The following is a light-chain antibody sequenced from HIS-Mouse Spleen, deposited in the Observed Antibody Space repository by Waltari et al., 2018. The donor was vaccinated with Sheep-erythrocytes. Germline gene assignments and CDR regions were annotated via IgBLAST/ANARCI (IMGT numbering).Light chain of an antibody. CDR3: CSYAGSYNHV. J-gene: IGLJ1*01. Sequence: QSALTQPRSVSGSPGQSVTISCTGTSSDVGGYNSVSWYQQHPGKPPNLMIYDVSKRPSGVPDRFSGSKSGNTASLTISGLQAEDEADYYCCSYAGSYNHVFATGTKVTVL. CDR1: SSDVGGYNS. V-gene: IGLV2-11*01. CDR2: DVS.